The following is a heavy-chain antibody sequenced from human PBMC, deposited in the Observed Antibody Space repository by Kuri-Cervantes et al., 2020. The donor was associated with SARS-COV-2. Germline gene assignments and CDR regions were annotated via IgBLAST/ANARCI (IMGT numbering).Heavy chain of an antibody. CDR3: ARAVWEIVVTAAKSRYPNWFDP. V-gene: IGHV4-30-2*01. Sequence: SETLSLTCAVAGGSISSGGYSWSWIRQPPGKGREWIGYIYHSWSTYYNPSLKSPVTISVDSSKNQFSLKLSSVTAADTAVYYSARAVWEIVVTAAKSRYPNWFDPWGQGTLVTVSS. CDR2: IYHSWST. D-gene: IGHD2-2*01. CDR1: GGSISSGGYS. J-gene: IGHJ5*02.